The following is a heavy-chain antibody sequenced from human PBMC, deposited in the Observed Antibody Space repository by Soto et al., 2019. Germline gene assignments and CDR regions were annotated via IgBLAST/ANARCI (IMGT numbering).Heavy chain of an antibody. D-gene: IGHD5-18*01. CDR1: GGTFSSYA. V-gene: IGHV1-69*13. J-gene: IGHJ6*02. Sequence: GASVKVSCKASGGTFSSYAISWVRQAPGQGLEWMGGIIPIFGTANYAQKFQGRVTITADESTSTAYMELSSLRSEDTAVYYCARVGVDTAMALYYYYGMDVWGQGTTVTVSS. CDR2: IIPIFGTA. CDR3: ARVGVDTAMALYYYYGMDV.